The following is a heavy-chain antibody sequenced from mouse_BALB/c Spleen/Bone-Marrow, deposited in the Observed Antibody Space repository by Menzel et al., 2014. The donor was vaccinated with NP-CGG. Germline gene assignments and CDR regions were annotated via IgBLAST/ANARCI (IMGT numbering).Heavy chain of an antibody. CDR1: GFDFSGFW. Sequence: VQLQQSGGGLVQPGGSLKLSCAASGFDFSGFWMGWVRQALGKGLEWIGEINPDSSTINYTPSLKDRFIISRDNAKNTLYLQMSKVRSEDTALYYCARLGYCGGFAYWGQGTLVTVSA. V-gene: IGHV4-1*02. CDR3: ARLGYCGGFAY. D-gene: IGHD2-3*01. CDR2: INPDSSTI. J-gene: IGHJ3*01.